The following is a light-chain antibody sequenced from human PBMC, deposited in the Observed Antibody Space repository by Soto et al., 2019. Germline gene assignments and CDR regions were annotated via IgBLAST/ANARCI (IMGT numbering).Light chain of an antibody. CDR1: QTISSSF. CDR2: RAS. J-gene: IGKJ3*01. CDR3: HQFGSSPLDT. Sequence: EIVLTQSPGTLSLSPGERATLSCRASQTISSSFLAWYQQKPGQAPRLLIYRASRRAPGIPDMFSGSGSWTDFTLTISGLEPEDFAVYYCHQFGSSPLDTFGPGTKVEIK. V-gene: IGKV3-20*01.